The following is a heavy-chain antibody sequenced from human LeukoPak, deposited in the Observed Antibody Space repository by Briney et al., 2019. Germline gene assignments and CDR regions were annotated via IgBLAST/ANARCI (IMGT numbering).Heavy chain of an antibody. V-gene: IGHV1-69*05. CDR1: GGTFSSYA. J-gene: IGHJ3*02. Sequence: ASVKVSCKASGGTFSSYAISWVRQAPGQGLEWMGGIIPIFGTANYAQKFQGRVTITTDESMSTAYMELSSLRSEDTAVYYCARDPAIVGVKWHAFDIWGQGTMVTVSS. CDR3: ARDPAIVGVKWHAFDI. CDR2: IIPIFGTA. D-gene: IGHD1-26*01.